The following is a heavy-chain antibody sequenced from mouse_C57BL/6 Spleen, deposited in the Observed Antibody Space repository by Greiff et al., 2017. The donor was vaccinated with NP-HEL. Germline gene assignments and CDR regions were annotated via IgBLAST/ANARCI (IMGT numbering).Heavy chain of an antibody. J-gene: IGHJ1*03. D-gene: IGHD1-1*01. CDR3: ARWAITTVVATDWYFDV. CDR1: GYTFTSYW. CDR2: IDPSDSYT. V-gene: IGHV1-69*01. Sequence: QVQLQQPGAELVMPGASVKLSCKASGYTFTSYWMHWVKQRPGQGLEWIGEIDPSDSYTNYNQKFKGKSTLTVDKSSSTAYMQLSSLTSEDSAVYYGARWAITTVVATDWYFDVWGTGTTVTVSS.